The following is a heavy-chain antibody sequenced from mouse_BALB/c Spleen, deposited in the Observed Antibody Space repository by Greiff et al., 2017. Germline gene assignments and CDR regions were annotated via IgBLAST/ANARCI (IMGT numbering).Heavy chain of an antibody. Sequence: VKLMESGAELAKPGASVKMSCKASGYTFTSYWMHWVKQRPGQGLEWIGYINPSTGYTEYNQKFKDKATLTADKSSSTAYMQLSSLTSEDSAVYYCARGYGNAMDYWGQGTSVTVAS. V-gene: IGHV1-7*01. J-gene: IGHJ4*01. CDR1: GYTFTSYW. D-gene: IGHD1-2*01. CDR3: ARGYGNAMDY. CDR2: INPSTGYT.